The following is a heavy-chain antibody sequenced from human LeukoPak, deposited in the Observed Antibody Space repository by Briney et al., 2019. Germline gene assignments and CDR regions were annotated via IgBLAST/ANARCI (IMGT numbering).Heavy chain of an antibody. Sequence: SVKLSCKASGYTFTSYDINWVRPATGQGLEWMGWMNPNSGNTGYAQKFQGRVTITRNTSIRTAYMELSSLRSEDTAVYYCARGVSADGMDYWGQGTLVTVSP. CDR3: ARGVSADGMDY. CDR1: GYTFTSYD. D-gene: IGHD6-13*01. CDR2: MNPNSGNT. J-gene: IGHJ4*02. V-gene: IGHV1-8*03.